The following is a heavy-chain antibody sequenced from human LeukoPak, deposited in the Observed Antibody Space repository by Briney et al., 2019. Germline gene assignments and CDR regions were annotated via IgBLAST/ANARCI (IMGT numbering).Heavy chain of an antibody. CDR3: AHSPRYSSGGSCYSP. D-gene: IGHD2-15*01. V-gene: IGHV2-5*02. J-gene: IGHJ5*02. CDR2: FYKEDEK. CDR1: GFSLSTSCGG. Sequence: SGPTLVNPTQTLTLTCNFSGFSLSTSCGGMGWIRQPPGTALEWLALFYKEDEKRYSPSLKCRANITQATTKNQVVFTMTNMDPEDTATYYFAHSPRYSSGGSCYSPWGQGTLVTVSS.